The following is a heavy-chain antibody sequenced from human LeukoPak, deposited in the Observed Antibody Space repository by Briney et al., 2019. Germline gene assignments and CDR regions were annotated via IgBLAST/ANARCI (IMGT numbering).Heavy chain of an antibody. J-gene: IGHJ6*03. CDR1: GFTFSSYA. CDR3: ARDGLGYCSSTSCYYYYYMDV. Sequence: GGSLRLSCAASGFTFSSYAMHWVRQAPGKGLEWVAVISYDGSNNYYADSVKGRFTISRDNSKNTLYLQMNSLRAEDTAVYYCARDGLGYCSSTSCYYYYYMDVWGKGTTVTVSS. D-gene: IGHD2-2*01. V-gene: IGHV3-30-3*01. CDR2: ISYDGSNN.